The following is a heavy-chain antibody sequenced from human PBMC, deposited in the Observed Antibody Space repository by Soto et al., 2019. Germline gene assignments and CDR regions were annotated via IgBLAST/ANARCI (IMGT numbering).Heavy chain of an antibody. D-gene: IGHD3-3*01. CDR1: GFTFSSYA. V-gene: IGHV3-30-3*01. Sequence: GGSLRLSCAASGFTFSSYAMHWVRQAPGKGLEWVAVISYDGSNKYYADSVKGRFTISRDNSKNTLYLQMNSLRAEDTAVYYCAGCNSRIGFLGWSHRKGWFDHWGQGTLVTVSS. CDR2: ISYDGSNK. CDR3: AGCNSRIGFLGWSHRKGWFDH. J-gene: IGHJ5*02.